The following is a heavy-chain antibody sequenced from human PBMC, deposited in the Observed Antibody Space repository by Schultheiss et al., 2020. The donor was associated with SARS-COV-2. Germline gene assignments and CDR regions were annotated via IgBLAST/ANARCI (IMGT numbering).Heavy chain of an antibody. CDR3: ARGLNFYYDILTGYYRPLDY. D-gene: IGHD3-9*01. Sequence: SVKVSCKASGGTFSSYAISWVRQAPGQGLEWMGGIIPIFGTANYAQKFQGRVTMTRNTSISTAYMELSSLRSEDTAVYYCARGLNFYYDILTGYYRPLDYWGQGTLVTVSS. CDR2: IIPIFGTA. V-gene: IGHV1-69*05. J-gene: IGHJ4*02. CDR1: GGTFSSYA.